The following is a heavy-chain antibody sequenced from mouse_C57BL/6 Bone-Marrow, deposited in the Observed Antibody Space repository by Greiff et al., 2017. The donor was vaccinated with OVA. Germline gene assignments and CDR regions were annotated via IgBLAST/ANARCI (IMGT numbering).Heavy chain of an antibody. CDR2: IDPETGGT. D-gene: IGHD1-1*01. Sequence: VQLQQSGAELVRPGASVTLSCKASGYTFTDYEMHWVKQTPVHGLEWIGAIDPETGGTAYNQKFKGKAILTADKSPSTAYMELRSLTSEDSAVYYCTRHDYGSSPYYAMDYWGQGTSVTVSS. J-gene: IGHJ4*01. V-gene: IGHV1-15*01. CDR1: GYTFTDYE. CDR3: TRHDYGSSPYYAMDY.